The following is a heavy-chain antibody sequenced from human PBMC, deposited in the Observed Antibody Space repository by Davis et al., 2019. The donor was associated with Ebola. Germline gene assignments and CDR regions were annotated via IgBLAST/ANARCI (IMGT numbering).Heavy chain of an antibody. D-gene: IGHD7-27*01. CDR1: GYTFTSYG. V-gene: IGHV1-18*01. Sequence: ASVKVSCKASGYTFTSYGISWVRQAPGQGLEWMGWISAYNGNTNYATKLQGRVTMTTDTSTSTAYMELRSLRSDDTAVYYCARDQPKLGGQYYNYGMDVWGQGTTVTVSS. CDR2: ISAYNGNT. CDR3: ARDQPKLGGQYYNYGMDV. J-gene: IGHJ6*02.